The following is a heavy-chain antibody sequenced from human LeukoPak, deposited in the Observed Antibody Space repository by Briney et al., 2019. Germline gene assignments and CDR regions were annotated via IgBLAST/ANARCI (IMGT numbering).Heavy chain of an antibody. V-gene: IGHV1-2*02. CDR2: INPNSGGT. D-gene: IGHD3-22*01. CDR1: GYTFTGYY. Sequence: ASVKVSCKASGYTFTGYYVHWVRQAPGQGLEWMGWINPNSGGTNYAQKFQGRVTMTRDTSISTAYMELSRLRSDDTAVYYCARFTNYYDSSGYDYWGQGTLVTVSS. CDR3: ARFTNYYDSSGYDY. J-gene: IGHJ4*02.